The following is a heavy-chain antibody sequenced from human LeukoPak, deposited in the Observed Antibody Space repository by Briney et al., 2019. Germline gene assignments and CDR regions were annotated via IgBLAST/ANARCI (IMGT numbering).Heavy chain of an antibody. CDR1: GFTFDDYA. V-gene: IGHV3-9*01. CDR2: ISWNSGSI. J-gene: IGHJ3*02. CDR3: AKDIKAVLQREVAFDI. D-gene: IGHD4-11*01. Sequence: PGGSLRLSCAASGFTFDDYAMHWVRQAPGKGLEWVSGISWNSGSIGYADSVKGRFTISRDNAKNSLYLQMNSLRAEDTALYYCAKDIKAVLQREVAFDIWGQGTMVTVSS.